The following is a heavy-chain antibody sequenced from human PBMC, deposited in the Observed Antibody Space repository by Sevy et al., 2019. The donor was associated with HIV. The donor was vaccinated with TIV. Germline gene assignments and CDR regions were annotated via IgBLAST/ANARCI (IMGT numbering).Heavy chain of an antibody. CDR2: IIPILGTV. D-gene: IGHD6-19*01. CDR3: ARGRGYGWYYFDY. V-gene: IGHV1-69*13. J-gene: IGHJ4*02. CDR1: GGTFSSYG. Sequence: ATVRVSCKASGGTFSSYGISWVRQAPGQGLEWMGGIIPILGTVNYAQKFQGRVTISADESTKTAYMELSSLRSQDTAVYYCARGRGYGWYYFDYWGQETLVSVSS.